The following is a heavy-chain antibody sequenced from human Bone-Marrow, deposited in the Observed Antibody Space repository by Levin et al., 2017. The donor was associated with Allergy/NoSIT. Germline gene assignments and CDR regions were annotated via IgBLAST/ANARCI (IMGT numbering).Heavy chain of an antibody. CDR1: GFSFSNFG. Sequence: GGSLRLSCAASGFSFSNFGMHWVRQAPGKGLEWVAVISYDETYKYYADSVKGRFTISRDNSENTVYLQLDSLRDGDTALYYCAKALGPTSWSFDYWGQGTLVTVSS. CDR3: AKALGPTSWSFDY. J-gene: IGHJ4*02. D-gene: IGHD1-26*01. V-gene: IGHV3-30*18. CDR2: ISYDETYK.